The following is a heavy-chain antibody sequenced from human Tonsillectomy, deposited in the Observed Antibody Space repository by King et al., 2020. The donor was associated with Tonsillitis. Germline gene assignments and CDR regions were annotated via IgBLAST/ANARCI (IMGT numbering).Heavy chain of an antibody. V-gene: IGHV1-18*04. CDR3: ARDRKYSGSYLHAFDI. CDR1: GYTFTSYG. J-gene: IGHJ3*02. D-gene: IGHD1-26*01. CDR2: ISAYNGIT. Sequence: VQLVQSGAEVKKPGASVKVSCKASGYTFTSYGISWVRQAPGQGLEWMGWISAYNGITNYAQKLQGRVTMTTDTSTSTAYMELKSLRSDDTAVYYCARDRKYSGSYLHAFDIWGQGTMVTVSS.